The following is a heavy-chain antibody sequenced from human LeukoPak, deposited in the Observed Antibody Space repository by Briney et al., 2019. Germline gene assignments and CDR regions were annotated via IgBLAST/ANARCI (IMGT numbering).Heavy chain of an antibody. D-gene: IGHD2-2*01. CDR2: IYTSGST. CDR1: GGSISSYY. Sequence: SETLSLTCTVSGGSISSYYCSWIRQPAGKGLEWIGRIYTSGSTNYNPSLKSRVTMSVDTSKNQFSLKLSSVTAADTAVYYCARVRPYCSSTSCYGHAFDIWGQGTMVTVSS. V-gene: IGHV4-4*07. J-gene: IGHJ3*02. CDR3: ARVRPYCSSTSCYGHAFDI.